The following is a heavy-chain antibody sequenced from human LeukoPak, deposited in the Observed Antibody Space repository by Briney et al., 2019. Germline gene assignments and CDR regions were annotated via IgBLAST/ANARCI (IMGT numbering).Heavy chain of an antibody. V-gene: IGHV3-48*03. CDR3: ARERVDCSSPSCYEEFDC. J-gene: IGHJ4*02. CDR1: GFTFSSYE. Sequence: GGSLRLSCVASGFTFSSYEMIWIRQAPGKALEWVSYISGSGSTTYYADSVRGRFTTSRDNAENSLYLQMNNLRAEDTAIYYCARERVDCSSPSCYEEFDCWGQGTLVTVSS. CDR2: ISGSGSTT. D-gene: IGHD2-2*01.